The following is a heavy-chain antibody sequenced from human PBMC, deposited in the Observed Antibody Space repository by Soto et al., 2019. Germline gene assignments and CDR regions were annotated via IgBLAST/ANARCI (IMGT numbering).Heavy chain of an antibody. D-gene: IGHD1-26*01. Sequence: GESLKISCKGSGYSFASHWVAWVRQMPEKGLEWIGTIYPGDSDTKYSSAFRGHVTISADTSVSTAYLQWRSLEATDSAIYYCARYSGSYWHYLDFWGQGTLVTVAS. CDR2: IYPGDSDT. CDR1: GYSFASHW. V-gene: IGHV5-51*01. CDR3: ARYSGSYWHYLDF. J-gene: IGHJ4*02.